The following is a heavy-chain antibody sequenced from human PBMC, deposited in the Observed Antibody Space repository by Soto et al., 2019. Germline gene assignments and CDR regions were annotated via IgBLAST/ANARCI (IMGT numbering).Heavy chain of an antibody. Sequence: SETLSLTCIVSGASLSPYYWNWIRQPPGKGLEWIGYIYHGGSANYNPSLKSRVTISVDTSKNQFSLKLSSVTAADTAVYYCARGHTVRACEFWGQGSLVTVSS. CDR3: ARGHTVRACEF. CDR2: IYHGGSA. CDR1: GASLSPYY. D-gene: IGHD4-4*01. V-gene: IGHV4-59*01. J-gene: IGHJ4*02.